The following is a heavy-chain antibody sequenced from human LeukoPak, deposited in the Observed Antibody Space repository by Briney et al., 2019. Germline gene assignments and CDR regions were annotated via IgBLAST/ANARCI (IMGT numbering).Heavy chain of an antibody. D-gene: IGHD3-22*01. Sequence: GGSLRLSCAASGFTFSSYWMTWVRQAPGKGLEWVANIKQDGSEKYYVDSVKGRFTISRDNAKNSLYLQMDSLRAEDTAVYFCARGGYDSSGYRIEDYWGQGTLVTVSS. J-gene: IGHJ4*02. CDR2: IKQDGSEK. CDR3: ARGGYDSSGYRIEDY. CDR1: GFTFSSYW. V-gene: IGHV3-7*01.